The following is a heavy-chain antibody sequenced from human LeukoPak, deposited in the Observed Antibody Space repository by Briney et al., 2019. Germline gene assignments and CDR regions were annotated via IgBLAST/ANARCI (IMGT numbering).Heavy chain of an antibody. V-gene: IGHV4-59*11. CDR3: ARDPTTVTKGLDI. J-gene: IGHJ3*02. Sequence: SETLSLTCTVSGGSFSSHYWSWIRQPPGKGLEWIWYISYIGSTNYNPSLKSRVTISVDTSKNQFSLKLSSVTAADTAVYYCARDPTTVTKGLDIWGQETMVTVSS. CDR2: ISYIGST. CDR1: GGSFSSHY. D-gene: IGHD4-17*01.